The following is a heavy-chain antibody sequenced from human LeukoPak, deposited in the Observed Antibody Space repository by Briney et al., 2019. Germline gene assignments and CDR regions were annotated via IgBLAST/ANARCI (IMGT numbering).Heavy chain of an antibody. CDR3: ARTRYYYGSRSYGAPYYFDY. CDR1: GGSFSGYY. J-gene: IGHJ4*02. V-gene: IGHV4-34*01. CDR2: INHSGST. Sequence: SETLSLTCAVYGGSFSGYYWSWIRQPPGKGLEWIGEINHSGSTYYNPSLKNRLTISVDTSKNQFSLKLSSVTAADTAVYYCARTRYYYGSRSYGAPYYFDYWGQGTLVTVSS. D-gene: IGHD3-10*01.